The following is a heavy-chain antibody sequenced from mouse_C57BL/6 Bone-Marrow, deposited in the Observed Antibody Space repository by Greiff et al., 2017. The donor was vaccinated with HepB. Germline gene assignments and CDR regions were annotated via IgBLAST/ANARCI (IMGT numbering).Heavy chain of an antibody. CDR3: ASEDSNAWFAY. V-gene: IGHV2-6*01. CDR2: IWGVGST. D-gene: IGHD2-5*01. CDR1: GFSLTSYG. Sequence: VKLVESGPGLVAPSQSLSITCTVSGFSLTSYGVDWVRQSPGKGLEWLGVIWGVGSTNYNSALKSRLSISKDNSKSQVFLKMISLQTDDTAMYYCASEDSNAWFAYWGQGTLVTVSA. J-gene: IGHJ3*01.